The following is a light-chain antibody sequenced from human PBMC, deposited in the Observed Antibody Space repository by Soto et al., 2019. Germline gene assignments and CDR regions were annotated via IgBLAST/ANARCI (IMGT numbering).Light chain of an antibody. V-gene: IGKV3-11*01. CDR2: DAS. CDR1: QSVSGY. J-gene: IGKJ2*01. CDR3: QQRSNWPGT. Sequence: EIVLTQSPATLSLSPGERATLSCRASQSVSGYLAWYQQKPGQAPRLLIYDASNRATGIPARFSGSGFGTDFTLTISRLEPEDFAVYYCQQRSNWPGTFGQGTKLEIK.